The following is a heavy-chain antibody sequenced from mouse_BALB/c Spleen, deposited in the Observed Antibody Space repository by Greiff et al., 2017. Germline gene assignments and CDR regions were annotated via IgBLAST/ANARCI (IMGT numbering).Heavy chain of an antibody. CDR2: IRNKANGYTT. CDR1: GFTFTDYY. CDR3: ARDRDCGSSYPYYFDY. V-gene: IGHV7-3*02. J-gene: IGHJ2*01. D-gene: IGHD1-1*01. Sequence: EVKLVESGGGLVQPGGSLRLSCATSGFTFTDYYMSWVRQPPGKALEWLGFIRNKANGYTTEYSASVKGRFTISRDNSQSILYLQMNTLRAEDSATYYCARDRDCGSSYPYYFDYWGQGTTLTVSS.